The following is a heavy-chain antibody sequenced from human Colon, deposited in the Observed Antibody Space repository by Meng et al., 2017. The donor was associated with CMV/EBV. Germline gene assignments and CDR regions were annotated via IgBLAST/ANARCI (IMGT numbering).Heavy chain of an antibody. CDR2: ITSDGDST. CDR1: GFTFGDYT. V-gene: IGHV3-43*01. D-gene: IGHD2-2*02. CDR3: AKDRVKKQLLYPDH. J-gene: IGHJ4*02. Sequence: GVLKISCAASGFTFGDYTMHWVRQAPGKGLEWVSLITSDGDSTYYADSMKGRFTISRDNSKNLLYLQMNSLRIEDTALYYCAKDRVKKQLLYPDHWGQGTLVTVSS.